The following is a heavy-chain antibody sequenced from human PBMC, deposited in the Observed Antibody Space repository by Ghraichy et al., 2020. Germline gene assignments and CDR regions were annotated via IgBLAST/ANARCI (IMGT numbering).Heavy chain of an antibody. Sequence: SGPTLVKPTQTLTLTCTLSGFSLSTSGMRVNWIRQPPGKALEWLARIDWDDDRFYTTSLKTRLTISKDIPKNQVVLTMTNMDPVDTATYYCARMKSGSGDFDYWGRGILVTVSS. D-gene: IGHD1-26*01. CDR3: ARMKSGSGDFDY. V-gene: IGHV2-70*04. CDR2: IDWDDDR. J-gene: IGHJ4*02. CDR1: GFSLSTSGMR.